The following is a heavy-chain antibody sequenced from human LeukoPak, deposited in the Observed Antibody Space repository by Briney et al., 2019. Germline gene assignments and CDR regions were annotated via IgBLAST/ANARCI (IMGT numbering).Heavy chain of an antibody. V-gene: IGHV1-8*01. CDR3: ARGGRDYGGNSVANWFDP. CDR1: GYTFTSYD. D-gene: IGHD4-23*01. Sequence: ASVKVSCKASGYTFTSYDINWVRQATGQGLEWMGWMSPNSGNAGYAKKFQGRVTMTRNTSISTAYMELSSLRSEDTAVYYCARGGRDYGGNSVANWFDPWGQGTLVTVSS. J-gene: IGHJ5*02. CDR2: MSPNSGNA.